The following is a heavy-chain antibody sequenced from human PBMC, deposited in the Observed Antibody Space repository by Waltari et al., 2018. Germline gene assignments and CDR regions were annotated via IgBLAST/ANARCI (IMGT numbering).Heavy chain of an antibody. CDR2: IRYDGSKK. CDR3: AKDRPRSTSQLDCSYFDY. Sequence: QVQLVESGGGVVQPGGSLRLSCAASGFTFSSYGMHWVRQAPGKGLEWVAFIRYDGSKKYYADSVKGRFTISRDNSKNTLYLQMNSLRAEDTAVYYCAKDRPRSTSQLDCSYFDYWGQGTLVTVSS. D-gene: IGHD2-21*01. CDR1: GFTFSSYG. J-gene: IGHJ4*02. V-gene: IGHV3-30*02.